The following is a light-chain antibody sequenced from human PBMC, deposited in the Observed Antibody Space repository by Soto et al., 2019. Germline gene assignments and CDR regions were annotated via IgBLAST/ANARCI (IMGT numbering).Light chain of an antibody. V-gene: IGKV3-11*01. J-gene: IGKJ1*01. CDR3: QQRFNWWT. CDR2: DAS. Sequence: EIVLTQSPASLSLSPGEKATLSCRASQSVGRDLAWYQQKPGQAPRLLIYDASNRATGIPARFSGSGSGTDFTLIISSLEPEDFAFYYCQQRFNWWTFGQGTKVEIK. CDR1: QSVGRD.